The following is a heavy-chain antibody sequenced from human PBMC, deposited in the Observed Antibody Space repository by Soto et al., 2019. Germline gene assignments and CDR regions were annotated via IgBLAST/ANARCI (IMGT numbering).Heavy chain of an antibody. CDR3: AGTARIFGVVISLQRRVFDY. CDR2: IIPIFGTA. Sequence: QVQLVQSGAEVKKPGSSVKVSCKASGGTFSSYAISWVRQAPGQGLEWMGGIIPIFGTANYAQKFQGRVTITADESTSTAYMELSSLRSEDTAVYFCAGTARIFGVVISLQRRVFDYWGQGTLVTVSS. CDR1: GGTFSSYA. D-gene: IGHD3-3*02. J-gene: IGHJ4*02. V-gene: IGHV1-69*01.